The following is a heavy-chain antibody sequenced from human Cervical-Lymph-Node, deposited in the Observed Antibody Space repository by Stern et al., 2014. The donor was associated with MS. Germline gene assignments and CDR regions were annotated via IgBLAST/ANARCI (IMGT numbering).Heavy chain of an antibody. CDR2: VYYSGST. D-gene: IGHD1-14*01. Sequence: VPLVESGPGLVKPSGTLSLTCTVSGGSINNRYWSWIRQPPGQGLERIGYVYYSGSTNYNPSLKSRVTMSADTSRNQFSLHLRSVTDADTAIYYCARYNRDDTYFLHPWGQGALVTVSS. V-gene: IGHV4-59*11. CDR3: ARYNRDDTYFLHP. CDR1: GGSINNRY. J-gene: IGHJ5*02.